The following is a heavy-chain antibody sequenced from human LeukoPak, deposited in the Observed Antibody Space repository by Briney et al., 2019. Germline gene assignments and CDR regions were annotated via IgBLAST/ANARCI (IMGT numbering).Heavy chain of an antibody. J-gene: IGHJ6*03. CDR3: ARGDIVVVPAANGIYYYMDV. CDR2: INHSGST. Sequence: SSETLSLTCAVYGGSFSGYYWSWIRQSPGKGLEWIGEINHSGSTNYNPSLKSRVTISVDTSKNQFSLKLSSVTAAGTALYYCARGDIVVVPAANGIYYYMDVWGKGTTVTVSS. D-gene: IGHD2-2*01. V-gene: IGHV4-34*01. CDR1: GGSFSGYY.